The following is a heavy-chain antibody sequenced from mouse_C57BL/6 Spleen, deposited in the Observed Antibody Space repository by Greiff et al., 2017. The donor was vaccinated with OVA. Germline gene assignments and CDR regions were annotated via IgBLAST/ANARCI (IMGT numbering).Heavy chain of an antibody. CDR1: GYTFTDYN. D-gene: IGHD2-4*01. CDR2: INPNNGGT. J-gene: IGHJ2*01. Sequence: VQLQQSGPELVKPGASVKMSCKASGYTFTDYNMDWVKQSHGKSLEWIGDINPNNGGTIYNQKFKGKATLTVDKSSSTAYMELRSLTSEDTAVYYCARSYDYDGYYFDYWGQGTTLTVSS. V-gene: IGHV1-18*01. CDR3: ARSYDYDGYYFDY.